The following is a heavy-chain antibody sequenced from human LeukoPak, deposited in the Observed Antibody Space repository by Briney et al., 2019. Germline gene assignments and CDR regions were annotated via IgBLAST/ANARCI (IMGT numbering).Heavy chain of an antibody. CDR3: ARLGDPGYNND. Sequence: GSSVKVSCNASGGTISSSAFSWVRQAPGQGLEWMGGIIPVFGTAHYAQKFQGRVTITADESTSTAYMELYGLKSEDTAVYYCARLGDPGYNNDWGQGSLVTVSS. CDR2: IIPVFGTA. J-gene: IGHJ4*02. CDR1: GGTISSSA. V-gene: IGHV1-69*01. D-gene: IGHD1-14*01.